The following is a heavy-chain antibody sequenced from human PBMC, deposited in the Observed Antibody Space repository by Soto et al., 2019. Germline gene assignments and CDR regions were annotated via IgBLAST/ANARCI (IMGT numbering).Heavy chain of an antibody. D-gene: IGHD5-12*01. V-gene: IGHV4-59*08. Sequence: SETLSLTCTVSGGSISSYYWSWIRQPPGKGLEWTGYIYYSGKTYYNPSLKSRVTISVDTSKNQFSLKLSSVTAADTAVYYCARVGSGYDSGAFDIWGQGTMVTVSS. CDR3: ARVGSGYDSGAFDI. CDR1: GGSISSYY. CDR2: IYYSGKT. J-gene: IGHJ3*02.